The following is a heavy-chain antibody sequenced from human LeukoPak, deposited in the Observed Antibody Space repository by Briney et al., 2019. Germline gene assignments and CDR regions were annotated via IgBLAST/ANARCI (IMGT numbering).Heavy chain of an antibody. D-gene: IGHD6-13*01. CDR2: INPNSGGT. V-gene: IGHV1-2*02. CDR1: GYTFTGYY. J-gene: IGHJ6*03. CDR3: ARAHSSSWYSKYDYYYMDV. Sequence: GASVKVSCKASGYTFTGYYMHWVRQAPGQGLEWMGWINPNSGGTNYAQKFQGRVTMTRDTSISTAYMELSRLRSDDTAVYYCARAHSSSWYSKYDYYYMDVWGKGTTVTVSS.